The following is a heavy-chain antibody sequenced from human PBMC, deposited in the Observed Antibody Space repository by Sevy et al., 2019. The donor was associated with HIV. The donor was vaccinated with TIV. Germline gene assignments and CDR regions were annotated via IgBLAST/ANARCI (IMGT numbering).Heavy chain of an antibody. J-gene: IGHJ4*02. D-gene: IGHD6-19*01. CDR3: AGSTYSSGLGY. CDR2: TNSDGSST. CDR1: GFTFSSYW. Sequence: GGSLRLSCAASGFTFSSYWMHWVRQGLGKGLVWVSRTNSDGSSTSYADSVKGRFTVSRDNAKNTLYLQMNSLRVEDTAVYYCAGSTYSSGLGYWGQGTLVTVSS. V-gene: IGHV3-74*01.